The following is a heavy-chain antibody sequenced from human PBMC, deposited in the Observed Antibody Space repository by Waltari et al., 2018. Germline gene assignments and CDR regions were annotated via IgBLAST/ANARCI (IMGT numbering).Heavy chain of an antibody. Sequence: QVQLVQSGAEVKKPGSSVKVSCKASGGTFSSYAINWVRQAPGQGLEWMGGIIPIFGTANYRQKCQGRVTITTDESTITAYRELSSLRSEDTAVYYCARVYYGSGSRLDAFDIWGQGTMVTVSS. D-gene: IGHD3-10*01. V-gene: IGHV1-69*05. CDR1: GGTFSSYA. CDR2: IIPIFGTA. CDR3: ARVYYGSGSRLDAFDI. J-gene: IGHJ3*02.